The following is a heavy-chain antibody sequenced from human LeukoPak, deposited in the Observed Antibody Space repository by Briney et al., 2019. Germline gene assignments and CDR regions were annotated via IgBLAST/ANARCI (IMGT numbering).Heavy chain of an antibody. CDR3: ARDIAVAGTVGYFDY. D-gene: IGHD6-19*01. J-gene: IGHJ4*02. CDR1: GGTFSSYA. CDR2: IIPIFGTA. Sequence: SVKVSCKASGGTFSSYAISWVRQAPGQGLEWMGGIIPIFGTANYAQKFQGRVTITADESTSTAYMELSSLRSEDTAVYYCARDIAVAGTVGYFDYWGQGTLVTVSS. V-gene: IGHV1-69*13.